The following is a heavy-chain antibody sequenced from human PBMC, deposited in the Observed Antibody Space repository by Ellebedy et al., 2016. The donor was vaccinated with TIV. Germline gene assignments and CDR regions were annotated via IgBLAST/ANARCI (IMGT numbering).Heavy chain of an antibody. J-gene: IGHJ4*02. D-gene: IGHD3-16*01. Sequence: GESLKISCAASGFTFSNYCMSWVRQAPGKGLEWVANIKKGGSEIHYADSVKGRFTISRDNAKSSLYLQMNSLRAEDTAVYYCAREAISYATSGYYFDYWGQGTLVTVSS. CDR2: IKKGGSEI. CDR1: GFTFSNYC. V-gene: IGHV3-7*01. CDR3: AREAISYATSGYYFDY.